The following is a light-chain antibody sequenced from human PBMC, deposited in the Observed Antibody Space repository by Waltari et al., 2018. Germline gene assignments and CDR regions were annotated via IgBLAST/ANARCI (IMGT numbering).Light chain of an antibody. CDR1: QDISNY. Sequence: DIQMTQSPSSLSASVGDRVTITFQASQDISNYLNWYQQKPGKAPKLRIYDASNLETGVPARFSGSGSETDFTFTISSLQPEDIATYDCQQYDNLPPTFGGGTKVEIK. CDR3: QQYDNLPPT. V-gene: IGKV1-33*01. CDR2: DAS. J-gene: IGKJ4*01.